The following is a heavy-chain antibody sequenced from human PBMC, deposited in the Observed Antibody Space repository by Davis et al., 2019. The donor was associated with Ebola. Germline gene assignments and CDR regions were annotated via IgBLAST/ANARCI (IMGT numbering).Heavy chain of an antibody. CDR1: GFTFSGSA. CDR2: IRSKANSYAT. CDR3: TSGVVTADY. V-gene: IGHV3-73*01. Sequence: GESLKISCAASGFTFSGSAMHWVRQVSGKGLEWVGRIRSKANSYATAYAAPVEGRFTISRDDSKNTAYLQMNSLKTEDTAVYYCTSGVVTADYWGQGTLVTVSS. D-gene: IGHD3-3*01. J-gene: IGHJ4*02.